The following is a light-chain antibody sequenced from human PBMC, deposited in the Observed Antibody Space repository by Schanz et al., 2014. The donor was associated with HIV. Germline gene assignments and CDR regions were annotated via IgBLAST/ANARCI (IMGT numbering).Light chain of an antibody. Sequence: EIVMTPSPATLYVSPGERATLSCRASQSISNNLAWYQHKPGQAPRLLIYGAFTRATGIPVRFSGSGSGTDFTLTISGLQSEDFAVYYCQQYSDWPPSTFGQGTKLEIK. CDR1: QSISNN. J-gene: IGKJ2*01. V-gene: IGKV3-15*01. CDR2: GAF. CDR3: QQYSDWPPST.